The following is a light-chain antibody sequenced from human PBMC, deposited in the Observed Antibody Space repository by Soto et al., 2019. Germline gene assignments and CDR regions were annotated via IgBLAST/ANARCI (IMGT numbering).Light chain of an antibody. CDR2: DAS. CDR1: QSVSSSY. J-gene: IGKJ2*01. CDR3: QQFGSSLYT. V-gene: IGKV3-20*01. Sequence: EIVLTQSPGTLSLSPGERATLSCRASQSVSSSYFSWYQQKPGQAPRLLIYDASSRATGIPDRFSGSGSGTDFTLTISRLEPEDFAVYYCQQFGSSLYTFGQGTKLEIK.